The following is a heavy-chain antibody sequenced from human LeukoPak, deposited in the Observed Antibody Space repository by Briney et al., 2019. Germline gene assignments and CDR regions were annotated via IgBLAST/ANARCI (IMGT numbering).Heavy chain of an antibody. D-gene: IGHD3-10*01. CDR2: INPSGGST. V-gene: IGHV1-46*01. J-gene: IGHJ4*02. Sequence: ASVKVSCKASGYTFTSYYMLWVRQAPGQGLEWMGIINPSGGSTNYAQKFQGRVTMTRDTSTSTVYMELSSLRSEDTAVYYCARAPPSGVRGVIPHFDYWGQGTLVTVSS. CDR3: ARAPPSGVRGVIPHFDY. CDR1: GYTFTSYY.